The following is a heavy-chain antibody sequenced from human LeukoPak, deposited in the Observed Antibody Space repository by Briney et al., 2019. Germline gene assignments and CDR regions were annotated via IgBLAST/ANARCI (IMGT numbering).Heavy chain of an antibody. Sequence: ASVKVSCKAAGCPFTNSAMNWVRQAPGQGLEWMGGINTNTGNPTYAQGFTGRFVFSLDTSVSTAYLEISSLKAEDTAVYYCARDLRAGHHDAFHIWGQGTMVTVSS. CDR3: ARDLRAGHHDAFHI. CDR2: INTNTGNP. J-gene: IGHJ3*02. D-gene: IGHD3-16*01. V-gene: IGHV7-4-1*02. CDR1: GCPFTNSA.